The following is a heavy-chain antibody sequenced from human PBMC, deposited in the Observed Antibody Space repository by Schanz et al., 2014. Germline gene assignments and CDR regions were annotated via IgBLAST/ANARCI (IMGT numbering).Heavy chain of an antibody. Sequence: EGHLVESGGGLVKRGGSLRLSCAASGFTISSYSMNWVRQAPGKGLEWVSSISSSGSYIYYADSVKGRFSISRDNAKNSLFLQMNRLRAEDTALYYCAIIGVMVAVAGTRADYWGQGTLVTVSS. CDR3: AIIGVMVAVAGTRADY. V-gene: IGHV3-21*01. J-gene: IGHJ4*02. CDR1: GFTISSYS. D-gene: IGHD6-19*01. CDR2: ISSSGSYI.